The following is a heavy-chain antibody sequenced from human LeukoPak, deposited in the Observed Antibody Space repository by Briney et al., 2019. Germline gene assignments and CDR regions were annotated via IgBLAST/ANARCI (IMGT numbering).Heavy chain of an antibody. CDR2: IYYSGST. CDR1: GGSISSSSYY. CDR3: ARRDGYNKEFDY. D-gene: IGHD5-24*01. Sequence: SETLSLTCTVSGGSISSSSYYWGWIRQPPGKGLEWIGTIYYSGSTYYNPSLKSRVTISVDTSKNQFSLRLSSVAAADTAVFYCARRDGYNKEFDYWGQGTLVTVSS. J-gene: IGHJ4*02. V-gene: IGHV4-39*01.